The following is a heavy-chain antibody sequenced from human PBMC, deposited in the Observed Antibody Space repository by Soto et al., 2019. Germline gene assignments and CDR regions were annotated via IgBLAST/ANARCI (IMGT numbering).Heavy chain of an antibody. CDR2: IYHSGST. J-gene: IGHJ6*01. CDR3: ARDLLXVVVAATPVYYYYGMDV. Sequence: PSETLSLTCAVSGGSISSSNWWSWVRQPPGKGLEWIGEIYHSGSTNYNPSLKSRVTISVDKSKNQFSLKLSSVTAADTAVYYCARDLLXVVVAATPVYYYYGMDVWGQGTTVTVSS. D-gene: IGHD2-15*01. CDR1: GGSISSSNW. V-gene: IGHV4-4*02.